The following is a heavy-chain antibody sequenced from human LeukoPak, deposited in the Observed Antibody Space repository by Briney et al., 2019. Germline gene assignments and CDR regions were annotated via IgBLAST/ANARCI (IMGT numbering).Heavy chain of an antibody. J-gene: IGHJ4*01. CDR1: GFTFNYW. CDR2: MNQDGSHK. CDR3: ARFRYIGSDLEVFDS. Sequence: GGSLRLSCAASGFTFNYWFSWVRQAPGKGLEWVANMNQDGSHKYSVDSVKGRFTISRDNARNSLYLQMNGLRAEDTAVYYCARFRYIGSDLEVFDSWGQGALVTVSS. D-gene: IGHD5-12*01. V-gene: IGHV3-7*01.